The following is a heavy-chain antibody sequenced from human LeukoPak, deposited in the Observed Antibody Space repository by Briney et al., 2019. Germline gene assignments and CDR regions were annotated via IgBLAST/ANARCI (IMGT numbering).Heavy chain of an antibody. Sequence: ASVKVSCKASGYTFTSYGVSWVRQAPGQGLEWVGWISAYNDNTNYAQNLQGRVTMTTETSTSTAYMELRSLRSDYTAVYYCARGSSIAVAGNYFDYWGQGTLVTVSS. CDR2: ISAYNDNT. V-gene: IGHV1-18*01. CDR3: ARGSSIAVAGNYFDY. J-gene: IGHJ4*02. CDR1: GYTFTSYG. D-gene: IGHD6-19*01.